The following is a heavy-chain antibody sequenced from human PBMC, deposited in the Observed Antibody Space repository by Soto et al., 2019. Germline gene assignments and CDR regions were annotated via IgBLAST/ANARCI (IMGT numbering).Heavy chain of an antibody. D-gene: IGHD6-19*01. CDR3: ARGFGDGWYGGPDY. V-gene: IGHV3-7*01. CDR1: GFTFSNYW. Sequence: GGSLRLSCAASGFTFSNYWMNLVRQAPGKGLEWVAYISRDGSEKSYVDSVKGRFTISRDNAKKSLFLQMNSLRVEDTAVYYCARGFGDGWYGGPDYWGQGTLVTVSS. J-gene: IGHJ4*02. CDR2: ISRDGSEK.